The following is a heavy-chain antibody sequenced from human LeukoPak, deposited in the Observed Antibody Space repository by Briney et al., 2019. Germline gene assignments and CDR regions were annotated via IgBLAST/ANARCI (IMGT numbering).Heavy chain of an antibody. J-gene: IGHJ4*02. D-gene: IGHD3-10*01. V-gene: IGHV1-18*01. Sequence: GASVKVSCKASGYTFTSYGISWVRQAPGQGLEWMGWISAYNGNTNYAQKLQGRVTMTTDTSTSTAYMELRSLRSDDTAVYYCARDTHLLWFGELLYPHFCDYWGQGTLVTVSS. CDR1: GYTFTSYG. CDR2: ISAYNGNT. CDR3: ARDTHLLWFGELLYPHFCDY.